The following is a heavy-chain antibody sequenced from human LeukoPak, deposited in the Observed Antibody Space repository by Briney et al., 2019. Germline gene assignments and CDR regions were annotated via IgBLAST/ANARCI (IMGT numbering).Heavy chain of an antibody. Sequence: ASVKVSCKASGYTFTSYGISWVRQAPGQGLEWMGWISAYNGNTNYAQTLKGRVTMSTDTSTSTAYMELRSLRSDDTAVYYCARSGSWYDSFDIWGQGTMVTVSS. V-gene: IGHV1-18*01. CDR1: GYTFTSYG. CDR2: ISAYNGNT. D-gene: IGHD2-15*01. J-gene: IGHJ3*02. CDR3: ARSGSWYDSFDI.